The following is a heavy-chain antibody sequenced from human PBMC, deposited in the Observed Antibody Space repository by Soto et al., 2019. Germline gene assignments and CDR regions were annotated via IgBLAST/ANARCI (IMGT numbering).Heavy chain of an antibody. CDR2: ISYDGSNK. CDR1: GFTFSSYG. J-gene: IGHJ5*02. CDR3: AKDLTGFCSGGSCYNWFDP. Sequence: QVQLVESGGGVVQPGRSLRLSCAASGFTFSSYGMHWVRQAPGKGLEWVAVISYDGSNKYYADSVKGRFTISRDNSKNTLYLQMNSLRAEDTAVYYCAKDLTGFCSGGSCYNWFDPWX. V-gene: IGHV3-30*18. D-gene: IGHD2-15*01.